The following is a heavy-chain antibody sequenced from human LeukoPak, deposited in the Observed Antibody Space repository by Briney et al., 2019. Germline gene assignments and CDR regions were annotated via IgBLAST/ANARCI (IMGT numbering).Heavy chain of an antibody. V-gene: IGHV3-23*01. CDR3: AKDYLLYPRADAFDI. CDR1: GFTVRSYA. CDR2: ISGSGGST. D-gene: IGHD2-2*02. Sequence: AGGSLRLSWAAAGFTVRSYAMRWVRQAAGKGREWVSSISGSGGSTYYAASVKGRFTISRDNSKNTLYLQMNSLRAEDTAVYYCAKDYLLYPRADAFDIWGQGTMVTVSS. J-gene: IGHJ3*02.